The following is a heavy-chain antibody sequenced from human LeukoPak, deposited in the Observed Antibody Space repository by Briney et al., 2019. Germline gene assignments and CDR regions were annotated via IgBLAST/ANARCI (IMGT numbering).Heavy chain of an antibody. CDR2: IDWDDDK. J-gene: IGHJ1*01. CDR3: ARDYYDSSGQGYFQH. D-gene: IGHD3-22*01. Sequence: SGPTLVNPTQTLTLTCTFSGFSLSTSGMCVSWIRQPPGNALEWLSRIDWDDDKYYSTSLKTRLTISQDTSKDQVVLTMTNMDPVDTATYYCARDYYDSSGQGYFQHWGQGTLVTVSP. CDR1: GFSLSTSGMC. V-gene: IGHV2-70*11.